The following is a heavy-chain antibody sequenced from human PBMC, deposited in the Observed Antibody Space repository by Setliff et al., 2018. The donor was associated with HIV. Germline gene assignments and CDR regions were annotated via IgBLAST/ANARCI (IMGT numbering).Heavy chain of an antibody. J-gene: IGHJ3*02. CDR2: IYHSGST. D-gene: IGHD3-22*01. CDR3: ARGWGWNDDESSGRPQYAFEM. CDR1: GGSISSNNW. Sequence: PSETLSLTCAVSGGSISSNNWWSWVRQPPGKGLEWIGEIYHSGSTNCNPSLKSRVSISVDKSKNQFSLKLSSVTAADTAVYYCARGWGWNDDESSGRPQYAFEMWGQGTMVTVSS. V-gene: IGHV4-4*02.